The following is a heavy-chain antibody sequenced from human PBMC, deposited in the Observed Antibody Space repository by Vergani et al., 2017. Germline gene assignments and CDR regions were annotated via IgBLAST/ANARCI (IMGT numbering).Heavy chain of an antibody. J-gene: IGHJ6*03. CDR1: GGSISSGDHC. CDR3: ARVDTQVPATSHFYYMDV. D-gene: IGHD6-25*01. CDR2: IFYSGTT. V-gene: IGHV4-31*11. Sequence: QVQLQESGPGVVKPSQTLSLTCAVSGGSISSGDHCWTWIRQRPGKGLEWNGYIFYSGTTYDNPSLRSRLTISVDTSQNQFSLKLRSVTAADTAVYYCARVDTQVPATSHFYYMDVWGKGTTVVVSS.